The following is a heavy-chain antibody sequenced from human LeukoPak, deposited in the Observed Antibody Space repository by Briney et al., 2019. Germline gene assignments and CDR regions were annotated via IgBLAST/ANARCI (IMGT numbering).Heavy chain of an antibody. D-gene: IGHD3-10*01. CDR2: IKSNTDGGTT. J-gene: IGHJ5*02. Sequence: PGGSLRLSCAASGFTFSNAWMNWMRQAPGKGLEWVGLIKSNTDGGTTDYAAPVKGRFTISRDDSKNTLYLQMNSLKTEDTAVYYCTTILWFGESRFDPWGQGTLVTVSS. V-gene: IGHV3-15*01. CDR3: TTILWFGESRFDP. CDR1: GFTFSNAW.